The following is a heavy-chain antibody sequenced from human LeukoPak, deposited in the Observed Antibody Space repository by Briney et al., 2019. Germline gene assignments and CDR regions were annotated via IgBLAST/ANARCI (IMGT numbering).Heavy chain of an antibody. D-gene: IGHD3-22*01. J-gene: IGHJ4*02. CDR2: INWNGGST. V-gene: IGHV3-20*04. CDR3: ARIVSGSMIVAYYFDY. Sequence: GGSLRLSCAASGFTFDDYGMSWVRQAPGKGLECVSGINWNGGSTGYADSVKGRFTISRDNAKNSLYLQMNSLRAEDTALYYCARIVSGSMIVAYYFDYWGQGTLVTVSS. CDR1: GFTFDDYG.